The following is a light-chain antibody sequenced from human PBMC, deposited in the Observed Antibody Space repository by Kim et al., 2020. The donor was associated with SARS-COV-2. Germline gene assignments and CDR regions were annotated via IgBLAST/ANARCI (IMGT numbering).Light chain of an antibody. CDR2: AAS. CDR1: QSTSSY. Sequence: DIQMTQSPSSLSASVGDRVTITCRASQSTSSYLNWYQQKPGKAPKLLIYAASSLQSGVPSRFSGSGSGTDFTLTISILQPEDFATYNCQQSYSTPLTFGGGTKVDIK. CDR3: QQSYSTPLT. V-gene: IGKV1-39*01. J-gene: IGKJ4*01.